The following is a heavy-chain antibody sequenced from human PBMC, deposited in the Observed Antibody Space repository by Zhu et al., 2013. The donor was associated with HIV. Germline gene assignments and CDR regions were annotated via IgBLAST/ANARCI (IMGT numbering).Heavy chain of an antibody. Sequence: QVQLVQSGAEVKKPGASVKVSCKASGYPFTSFDINWVRQATGQGLEWMGWINPKSGNKGYAQNFEGRVTMTRDTSTHTAHMELRSLRFDDTGIYYCAREERALDVWGQGTMVTV. CDR2: INPKSGNK. CDR3: AREERALDV. J-gene: IGHJ3*01. V-gene: IGHV1-8*01. CDR1: GYPFTSFD.